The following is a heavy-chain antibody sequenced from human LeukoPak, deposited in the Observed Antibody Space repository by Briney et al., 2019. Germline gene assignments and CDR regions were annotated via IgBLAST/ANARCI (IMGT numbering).Heavy chain of an antibody. V-gene: IGHV3-23*01. CDR3: AKAGYSSSWSVYYYYYYYMDV. CDR2: ISGSGGST. D-gene: IGHD6-13*01. J-gene: IGHJ6*03. Sequence: GGSLRLSCAASGFTFSSYAMSWVRQAPGKGLEWFSAISGSGGSTYYADSVKGRFTISRDNSKNTLYLQMNSLRAEDTAVYYCAKAGYSSSWSVYYYYYYYMDVWGKGTTVTVSS. CDR1: GFTFSSYA.